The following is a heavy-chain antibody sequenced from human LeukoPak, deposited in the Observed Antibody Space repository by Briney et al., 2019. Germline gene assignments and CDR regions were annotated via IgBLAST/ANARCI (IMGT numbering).Heavy chain of an antibody. Sequence: HEASVKVSCKASGGTFSSYAISWVRQAPGQGLEWMGGIIPIFGTANYAQKFQGRVTITADESTSTAYMELSSLRSEDTAVYFCARGFSGPTKKWFDPWGQGTRVTVSS. D-gene: IGHD6-25*01. V-gene: IGHV1-69*13. CDR2: IIPIFGTA. J-gene: IGHJ5*02. CDR1: GGTFSSYA. CDR3: ARGFSGPTKKWFDP.